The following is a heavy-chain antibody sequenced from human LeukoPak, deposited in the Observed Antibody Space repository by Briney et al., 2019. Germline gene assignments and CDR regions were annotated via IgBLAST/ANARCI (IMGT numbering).Heavy chain of an antibody. V-gene: IGHV3-30*09. Sequence: QPGRSLRLSCAASGFTFSSYGIHWVRQAPGKGLEWVAFISYDGSSKYYADSEDGRFAIVRDTAKHSLYLQMNKMSVENAALYYCARDGVVAPTSATNWFDPWGQGTLVTVSS. J-gene: IGHJ5*02. CDR3: ARDGVVAPTSATNWFDP. CDR2: ISYDGSSK. CDR1: GFTFSSYG. D-gene: IGHD2-15*01.